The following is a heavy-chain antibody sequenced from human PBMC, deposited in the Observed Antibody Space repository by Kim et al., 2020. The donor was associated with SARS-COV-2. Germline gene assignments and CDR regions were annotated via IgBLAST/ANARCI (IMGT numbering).Heavy chain of an antibody. CDR1: GGSISTYY. CDR3: AGLTAAGWYFDL. V-gene: IGHV4-59*13. J-gene: IGHJ2*01. D-gene: IGHD6-13*01. Sequence: SETLSLTCTVSGGSISTYYWTWIRQPPGKGLEWIGYIYYSGSTNFNSSLRSRVTSSVDTSKNQFSLNLNSMTAADTAVYYCAGLTAAGWYFDLWGRGILVTVSS. CDR2: IYYSGST.